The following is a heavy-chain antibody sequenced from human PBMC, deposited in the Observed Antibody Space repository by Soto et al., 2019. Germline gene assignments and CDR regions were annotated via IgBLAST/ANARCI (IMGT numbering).Heavy chain of an antibody. CDR3: AVEGPSADSDYY. CDR1: GGSFSGYY. CDR2: INHSGST. Sequence: SETLSLTCAVYGGSFSGYYWSWIRQPPGKGLEWIGEINHSGSTNYNPSLKSRVTISVDTSKNQFSLKLSSVTAADTAVYYCAVEGPSADSDYYWGQGTRVTVSS. V-gene: IGHV4-34*01. J-gene: IGHJ4*02. D-gene: IGHD4-17*01.